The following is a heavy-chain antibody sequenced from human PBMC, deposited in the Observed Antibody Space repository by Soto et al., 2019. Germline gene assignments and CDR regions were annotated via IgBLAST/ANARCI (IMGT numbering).Heavy chain of an antibody. D-gene: IGHD4-17*01. V-gene: IGHV5-51*01. Sequence: GESLKISCKGSGYSFTSYWIGWVRQMPGKGLEWMGIIYPGDSDTRYSPSFQGQVTISADKSISTAYLQWSSLKASDTAMYYCARHPLDYGDYWYFDLWGRGTLVTVSS. CDR1: GYSFTSYW. CDR2: IYPGDSDT. J-gene: IGHJ2*01. CDR3: ARHPLDYGDYWYFDL.